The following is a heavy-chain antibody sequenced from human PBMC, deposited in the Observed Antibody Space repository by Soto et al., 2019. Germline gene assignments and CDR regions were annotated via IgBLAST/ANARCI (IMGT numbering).Heavy chain of an antibody. D-gene: IGHD3-3*02. J-gene: IGHJ4*02. CDR3: ARVRDGQTLLAH. V-gene: IGHV4-30-2*01. CDR2: IYHSGST. CDR1: GFSISSFFYS. Sequence: PSETLSLTCAFSGFSISSFFYSLSLIRQQPGKCLEWIGYIYHSGSTYYNPSLKSRVTISVDRSKNQFSLKLSSVTAADTAVYYCARVRDGQTLLAHRGQGTLVPVS.